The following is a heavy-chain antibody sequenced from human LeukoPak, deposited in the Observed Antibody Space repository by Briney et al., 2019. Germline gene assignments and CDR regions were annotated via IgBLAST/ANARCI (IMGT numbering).Heavy chain of an antibody. CDR2: VNPQGGGT. D-gene: IGHD2-15*01. V-gene: IGHV1-2*06. J-gene: IGHJ4*02. CDR3: ARVEGWAATASD. CDR1: GYTFTAYY. Sequence: ASVKVSCKASGYTFTAYYVHWVRQAPGHGLEWMGRVNPQGGGTIYAQKFQGRVTMTRDTSITTAYMELGRLTSDDTALYYCARVEGWAATASDWGQGTLVTVSS.